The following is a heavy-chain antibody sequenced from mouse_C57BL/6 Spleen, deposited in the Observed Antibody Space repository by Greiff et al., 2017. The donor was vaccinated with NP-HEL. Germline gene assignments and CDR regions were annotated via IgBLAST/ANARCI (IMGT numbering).Heavy chain of an antibody. CDR3: ARSGITTVVDYFDY. Sequence: VQLQQSGPELVKPGASVKISCKASGYAFSSSWMNWVKQRPGKGLEWIGRIYPGDGDTNYNGKFKGKATLTADKSSSTAYMQLSSLTSEDSAVYFCARSGITTVVDYFDYWGQGTTLTVSS. D-gene: IGHD1-1*01. J-gene: IGHJ2*01. CDR2: IYPGDGDT. V-gene: IGHV1-82*01. CDR1: GYAFSSSW.